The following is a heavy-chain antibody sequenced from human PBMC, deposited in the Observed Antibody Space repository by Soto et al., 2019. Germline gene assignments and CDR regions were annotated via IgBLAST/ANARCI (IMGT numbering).Heavy chain of an antibody. CDR3: ARGLREGYCSGGSCYSVLRRYYYYMDV. Sequence: ETLSLTCAVYGGSFSGYYWSWIRRPPGKGLEKIGEINHSGSTNYNPSLKSRVTISVDTSKNQFSLKLSSVTAADTAVYYCARGLREGYCSGGSCYSVLRRYYYYMDVWGKGTTVTVSS. CDR1: GGSFSGYY. J-gene: IGHJ6*03. CDR2: INHSGST. V-gene: IGHV4-34*01. D-gene: IGHD2-15*01.